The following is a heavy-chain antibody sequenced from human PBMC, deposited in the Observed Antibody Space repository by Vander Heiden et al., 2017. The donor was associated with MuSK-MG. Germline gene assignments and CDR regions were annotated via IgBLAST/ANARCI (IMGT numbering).Heavy chain of an antibody. V-gene: IGHV3-48*01. CDR3: ARSLY. Sequence: VQLVESGGGLVQPGGSLRLSCAASGFSFSNYYMNWFRQAPGKGLEWVSYISNSSNTIYYAASVKGRFTVSRDNAKNSLYLQMNSLRAEDTAVYYCARSLYWGQGTLVTVSS. CDR1: GFSFSNYY. CDR2: ISNSSNTI. J-gene: IGHJ4*02.